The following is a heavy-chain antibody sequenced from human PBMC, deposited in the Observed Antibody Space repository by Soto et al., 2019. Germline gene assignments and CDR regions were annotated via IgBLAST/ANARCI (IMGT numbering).Heavy chain of an antibody. V-gene: IGHV3-23*01. Sequence: PGGSLRLSCAASGFSLKNYAMTWVRQAPGKGLEWVSGRTGSGDKTYYADSVKGRFIISRDNSENTLYLQMNSLRAEDTALYYCARDCSSSSCSVWRYWGQGTQVTVSS. CDR2: RTGSGDKT. J-gene: IGHJ4*02. CDR1: GFSLKNYA. CDR3: ARDCSSSSCSVWRY. D-gene: IGHD2-2*01.